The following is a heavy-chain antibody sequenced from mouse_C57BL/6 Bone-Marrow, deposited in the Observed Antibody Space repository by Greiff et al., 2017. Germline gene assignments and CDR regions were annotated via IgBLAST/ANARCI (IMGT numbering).Heavy chain of an antibody. CDR1: GYTFTSYW. J-gene: IGHJ2*01. CDR3: ARWYYGSSYIDY. Sequence: QVQLKQPGAELVKPGASVKLSCKASGYTFTSYWMHWVKQRPGQGLEWIGMIHPNSGSTNYNEKFKSKATLTVDKSSSTAYMQLSSLTSEDSAVYYCARWYYGSSYIDYWGQGTTLTVSS. V-gene: IGHV1-64*01. CDR2: IHPNSGST. D-gene: IGHD1-1*01.